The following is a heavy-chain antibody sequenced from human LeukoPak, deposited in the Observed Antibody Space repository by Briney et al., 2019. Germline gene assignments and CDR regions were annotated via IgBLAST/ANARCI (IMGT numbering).Heavy chain of an antibody. CDR1: GGSISSGGYY. V-gene: IGHV4-31*03. J-gene: IGHJ4*02. CDR3: ARAGGSFIYSLSFDY. CDR2: IYYSGST. D-gene: IGHD2-15*01. Sequence: SETLSLTCTVSGGSISSGGYYWSWIRQHPGKGLEWIGYIYYSGSTYYNPSLKSRVTISVDTSKNQFSLKLSSVTAADTAVYYCARAGGSFIYSLSFDYWGQGTLATVSS.